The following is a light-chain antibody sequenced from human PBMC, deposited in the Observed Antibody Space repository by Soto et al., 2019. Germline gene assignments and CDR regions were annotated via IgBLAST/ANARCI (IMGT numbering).Light chain of an antibody. CDR3: QSYDSSLSYV. CDR1: SSNIGAGYD. J-gene: IGLJ1*01. V-gene: IGLV1-40*01. CDR2: GNS. Sequence: QPVLTQPPSVSGAPGQRVTISCTGSSSNIGAGYDVHWYQQRPGTAPKLLIYGNSNRPSGVPDRFSGSKSGTSASLAITGLQAEDEADYYCQSYDSSLSYVFGTGTKLTVL.